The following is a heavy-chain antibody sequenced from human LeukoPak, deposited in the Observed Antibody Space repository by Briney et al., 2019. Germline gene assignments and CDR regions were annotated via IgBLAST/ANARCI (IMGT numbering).Heavy chain of an antibody. V-gene: IGHV4-59*08. D-gene: IGHD5-12*01. CDR3: ARLRSGYGLYYFDY. J-gene: IGHJ4*02. Sequence: SETLSLTCTVSGGSISSYYWSWIRQPPGKGLEWIGYIYYSGSTNYNPSLKSRVTISVDTSKNQFSLKLSSVTAADTAVYYCARLRSGYGLYYFDYWGQGTLVTVSS. CDR2: IYYSGST. CDR1: GGSISSYY.